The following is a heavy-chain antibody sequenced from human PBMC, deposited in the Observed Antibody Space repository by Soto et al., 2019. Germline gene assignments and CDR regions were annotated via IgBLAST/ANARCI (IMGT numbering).Heavy chain of an antibody. CDR1: GGTFSSYA. V-gene: IGHV1-69*05. J-gene: IGHJ3*02. D-gene: IGHD3-9*01. CDR2: IILIFGTA. CDR3: ARDFLRYFDDDAFDI. Sequence: ASVKVSCKASGGTFSSYAIIWVRPAPGQGLELMGGIILIFGTANYAQKLQGRVTMTTDTSTSTAYMELRSLRSDDTAVYYCARDFLRYFDDDAFDIWGQGTMVTVSS.